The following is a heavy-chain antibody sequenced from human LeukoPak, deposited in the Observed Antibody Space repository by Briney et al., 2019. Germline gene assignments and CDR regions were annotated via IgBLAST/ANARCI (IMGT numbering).Heavy chain of an antibody. CDR2: IYTSGST. D-gene: IGHD6-13*01. CDR3: ARQFRIAGNFDY. J-gene: IGHJ4*02. V-gene: IGHV4-4*09. CDR1: GGSISSYY. Sequence: SETLSLTCTVSGGSISSYYWSWIRQPPGKGLEWIGYIYTSGSTNYNPSLKSRVTISVDTSKNQFSLKLSSVTAADTAVYYCARQFRIAGNFDYWGQGTLVNVSS.